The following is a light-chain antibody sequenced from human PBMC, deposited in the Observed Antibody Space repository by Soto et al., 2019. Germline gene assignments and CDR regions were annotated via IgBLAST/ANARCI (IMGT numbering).Light chain of an antibody. CDR2: EVS. CDR3: SSYTSSSTLAV. J-gene: IGLJ1*01. V-gene: IGLV2-14*01. CDR1: SSDVGGYNY. Sequence: QSALTQPASVSGFPGQSITISCTGTSSDVGGYNYVSWYQQHPGKAPKLMIYEVSNRPSGVSNRFSGSKSGNTASLTISGLQAEDEADYYCSSYTSSSTLAVFGTGTKVTVL.